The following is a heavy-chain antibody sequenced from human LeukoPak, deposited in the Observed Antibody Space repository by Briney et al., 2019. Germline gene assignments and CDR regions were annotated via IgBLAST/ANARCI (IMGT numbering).Heavy chain of an antibody. D-gene: IGHD3-10*01. CDR1: GFTFSSYS. Sequence: PGGSLRLSCAASGFTFSSYSMNGVRQTPGRGLEWVSSISRSSNYIYYADSVKGRCTISRDNAKNSLYLQINSLRAGDTVVYYWARGGDVRASFDIGGQGTMVTVSS. CDR2: ISRSSNYI. V-gene: IGHV3-21*01. J-gene: IGHJ3*02. CDR3: ARGGDVRASFDI.